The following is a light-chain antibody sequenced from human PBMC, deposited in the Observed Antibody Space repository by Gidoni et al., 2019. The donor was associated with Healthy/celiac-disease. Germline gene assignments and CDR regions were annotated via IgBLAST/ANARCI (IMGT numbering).Light chain of an antibody. CDR3: QQYGSSPKT. Sequence: EIVLTQSPGTLSLSPGDRATLSCRASQSVSSSYLAWYQQKPGQAPRLLIYGASSRATGSPERFSGSGSGTDFTLTISRLEPEDFAVYYCQQYGSSPKTFGQXTKVEIK. J-gene: IGKJ1*01. CDR2: GAS. CDR1: QSVSSSY. V-gene: IGKV3-20*01.